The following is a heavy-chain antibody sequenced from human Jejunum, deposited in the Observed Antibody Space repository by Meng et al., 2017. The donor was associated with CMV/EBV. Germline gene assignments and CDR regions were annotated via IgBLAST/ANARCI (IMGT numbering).Heavy chain of an antibody. CDR3: ARGQRSYSGSYPEWFDP. Sequence: VHLQASLPRLVKPSQTLSLTCTASGGSISSGDYYWSWICQPPGKGLEWIGCIYYSGSTYYNPSLKGRVTISVDTSKNQFSLNLSSVTAADTAVYYCARGQRSYSGSYPEWFDPWGQGTLVTVSS. J-gene: IGHJ5*02. V-gene: IGHV4-30-4*01. D-gene: IGHD1-26*01. CDR2: IYYSGST. CDR1: GGSISSGDYY.